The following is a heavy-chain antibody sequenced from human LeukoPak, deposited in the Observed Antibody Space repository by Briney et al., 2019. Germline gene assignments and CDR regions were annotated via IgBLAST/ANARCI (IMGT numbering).Heavy chain of an antibody. CDR2: ISGDGNFK. V-gene: IGHV3-74*01. D-gene: IGHD6-25*01. CDR3: TGAPWGGAAAIFDY. Sequence: GGSLRLSCAASVFTLNTYCIHWVRQTPQTGLEWVAGISGDGNFKRNADSERGLLHILRQNPKSTVSLKVSSLRAEHTAVYYCTGAPWGGAAAIFDYWGQGILVTVSS. J-gene: IGHJ4*02. CDR1: VFTLNTYC.